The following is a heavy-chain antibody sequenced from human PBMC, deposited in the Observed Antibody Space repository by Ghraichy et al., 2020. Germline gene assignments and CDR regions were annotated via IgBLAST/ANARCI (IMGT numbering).Heavy chain of an antibody. J-gene: IGHJ5*02. Sequence: SGPTLVKPTQTLTLTCTFSGFSLSTSGVGVGWIRQPPGKALEWLALIYWDDDKRYSPSLKSRLTITKDTSKNQVVLTMTNMDPVDTATYYCAHRVRLAVAGTGWFDPWGQGTLVTVSS. D-gene: IGHD6-19*01. V-gene: IGHV2-5*02. CDR3: AHRVRLAVAGTGWFDP. CDR2: IYWDDDK. CDR1: GFSLSTSGVG.